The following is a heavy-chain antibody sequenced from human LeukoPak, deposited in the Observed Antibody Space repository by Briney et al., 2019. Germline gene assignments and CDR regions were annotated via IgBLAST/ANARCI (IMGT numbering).Heavy chain of an antibody. Sequence: GGSLRLSCAASGFTFSSYSMNWVRQAPGKGLEWVSYISSSSSTIYYVDSVKGRFTISRDNAKNSLYLQMNSLRAEDTAVYYCARDGAAGSGSYYNVPYYYGMDVWGQGTTVTVSS. CDR1: GFTFSSYS. CDR2: ISSSSSTI. V-gene: IGHV3-48*01. CDR3: ARDGAAGSGSYYNVPYYYGMDV. J-gene: IGHJ6*02. D-gene: IGHD3-10*01.